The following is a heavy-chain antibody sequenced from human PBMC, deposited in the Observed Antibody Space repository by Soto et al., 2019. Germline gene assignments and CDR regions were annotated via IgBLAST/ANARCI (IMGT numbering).Heavy chain of an antibody. CDR3: ATERGAYDSSGSVFGTFDY. D-gene: IGHD3-22*01. Sequence: EASVKVSCKASGYTFTSYAMHWVRQAPGQRLEWMGWINAGNGNTKYSQKFQGRVTITRDTSASTAYMELSSLRSEDTAVYYCATERGAYDSSGSVFGTFDYWGQRTLVTVSS. CDR1: GYTFTSYA. CDR2: INAGNGNT. V-gene: IGHV1-3*01. J-gene: IGHJ4*02.